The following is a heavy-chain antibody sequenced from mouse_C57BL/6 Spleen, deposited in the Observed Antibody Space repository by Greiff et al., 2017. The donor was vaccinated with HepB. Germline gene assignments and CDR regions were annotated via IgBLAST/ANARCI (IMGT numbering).Heavy chain of an antibody. V-gene: IGHV1-4*01. J-gene: IGHJ1*03. D-gene: IGHD1-1*01. CDR3: ARITTVVAEDFDV. CDR2: INPSSGYT. Sequence: SGAELARPGASVKMSCKASGYTFTSYTMHWVKQRPGQGLEWIGYINPSSGYTKYNQKFKDKATLTADKSSSTAYMQLSSLTSEDSAVYYCARITTVVAEDFDVWGTGTTVTVSS. CDR1: GYTFTSYT.